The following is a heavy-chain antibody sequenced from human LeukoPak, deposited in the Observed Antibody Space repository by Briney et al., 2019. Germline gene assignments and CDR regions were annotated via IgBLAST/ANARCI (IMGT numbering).Heavy chain of an antibody. CDR2: INHSGST. D-gene: IGHD5-24*01. J-gene: IGHJ4*02. Sequence: PSETLSLTCAVYGGSFSGYYWSWIRQPPGKGLEWSGEINHSGSTNYNPSLKSRVTISVDTSKNQFSLKLSSVTAADTAVYYCARGQKGWLQINLYFDYWGQGTLVTVSS. CDR3: ARGQKGWLQINLYFDY. CDR1: GGSFSGYY. V-gene: IGHV4-34*01.